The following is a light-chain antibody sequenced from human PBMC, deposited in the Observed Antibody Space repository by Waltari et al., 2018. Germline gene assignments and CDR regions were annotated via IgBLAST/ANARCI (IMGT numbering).Light chain of an antibody. J-gene: IGKJ2*01. V-gene: IGKV4-1*01. CDR2: WAS. Sequence: DIVMTQSPESLAVSLGERVTINCRSIQNLLDNSDNKNYLAWFQQKPGQPPKLLIYWASTRESGVPDRFSGSGSGTEFTLTISSLQAADVAVYYCQQCYSTPYTFGQGTKLEIK. CDR3: QQCYSTPYT. CDR1: QNLLDNSDNKNY.